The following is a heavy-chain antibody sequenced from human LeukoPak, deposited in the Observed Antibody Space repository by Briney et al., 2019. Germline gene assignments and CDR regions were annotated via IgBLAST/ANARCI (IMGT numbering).Heavy chain of an antibody. D-gene: IGHD5-18*01. CDR1: GVSLSTSGVG. CDR3: PHSQVFSYGSFHDAYDI. V-gene: IGHV2-5*02. Sequence: SGPTLVNPTQTLTLTCSISGVSLSTSGVGVGWIRQPPGKALDWLALIYWDDDSRYSPSLKSRLTIAKDTSKNQVVLTLTNMDSVDTTTYYCPHSQVFSYGSFHDAYDIWGLGMLVTVSS. CDR2: IYWDDDS. J-gene: IGHJ3*02.